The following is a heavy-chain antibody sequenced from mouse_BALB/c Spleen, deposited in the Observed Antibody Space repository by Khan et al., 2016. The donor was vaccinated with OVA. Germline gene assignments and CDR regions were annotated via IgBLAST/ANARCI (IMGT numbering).Heavy chain of an antibody. V-gene: IGHV9-1*02. CDR2: INTYTGEP. Sequence: QIQLVQSGPELKKPGETVKISCKASGYIFTNYGVNWVKQAPGKGLKWMGWINTYTGEPTYADDFKGRFAFSLESSVRTAYLQFNNLKNEDMATSFCAPYGYDVGFAYWGQGTLVTVSA. CDR3: APYGYDVGFAY. J-gene: IGHJ3*01. D-gene: IGHD2-14*01. CDR1: GYIFTNYG.